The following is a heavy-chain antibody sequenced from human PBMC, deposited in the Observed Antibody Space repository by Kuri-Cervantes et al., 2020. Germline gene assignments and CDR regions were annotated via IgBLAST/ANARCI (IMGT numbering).Heavy chain of an antibody. CDR3: ATPGGRGYAIDWYFDL. J-gene: IGHJ2*01. Sequence: GESLKISCAASGFTFSSHGMHWVRQAPGKGLEWVAVISYDGSNKYYADSVKGRFTISRDNSKNTLYLQMNSLRAEDTAVYYCATPGGRGYAIDWYFDLWGPGTLVTVSS. D-gene: IGHD3-16*01. CDR1: GFTFSSHG. V-gene: IGHV3-30*03. CDR2: ISYDGSNK.